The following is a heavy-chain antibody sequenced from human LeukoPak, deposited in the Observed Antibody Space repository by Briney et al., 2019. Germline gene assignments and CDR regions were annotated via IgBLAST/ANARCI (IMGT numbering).Heavy chain of an antibody. V-gene: IGHV4-4*07. D-gene: IGHD2-2*01. Sequence: ETLSLTCTVSGGSISSYYWSWIRQPAGKGLEWIGRIYTSGSTNYNPSLKSRVTMSVDTSKNQFSLKLSSVTAADTAVYYCARDLAGTYCSSTSCALDYWGQGTLVTVSS. CDR3: ARDLAGTYCSSTSCALDY. J-gene: IGHJ4*02. CDR1: GGSISSYY. CDR2: IYTSGST.